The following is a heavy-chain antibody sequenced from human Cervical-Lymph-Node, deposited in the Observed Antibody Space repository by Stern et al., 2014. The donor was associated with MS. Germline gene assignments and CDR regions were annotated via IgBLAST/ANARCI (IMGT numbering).Heavy chain of an antibody. J-gene: IGHJ3*02. CDR3: ARDGPQVGAGSFDI. CDR1: GGPISSGDNN. Sequence: QLQLQESGPGLVKPSQTLSLTCTVSGGPISSGDNNWGWIRQHPGKGLEWIGYIYYSGSTYYNPSLKSRVTISVDTSKSQFSLKLSSVTAADTAVYYCARDGPQVGAGSFDIWGQGTMVTVSS. V-gene: IGHV4-31*03. D-gene: IGHD1-26*01. CDR2: IYYSGST.